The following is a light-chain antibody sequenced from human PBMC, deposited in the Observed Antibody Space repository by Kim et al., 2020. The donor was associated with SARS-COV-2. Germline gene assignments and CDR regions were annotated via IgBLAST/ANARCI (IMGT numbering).Light chain of an antibody. CDR2: DVS. J-gene: IGKJ5*01. Sequence: DITTYLNWYQQKPGKAPNLLIYDVSILEAGVPSRFSGRQSGTDFTFTIANLQPEDVATYYCQQYHDLVSFGQGTRLEIK. CDR1: DITTY. V-gene: IGKV1-33*01. CDR3: QQYHDLVS.